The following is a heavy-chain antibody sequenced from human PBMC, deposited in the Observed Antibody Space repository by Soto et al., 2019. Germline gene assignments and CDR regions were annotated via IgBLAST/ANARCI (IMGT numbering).Heavy chain of an antibody. CDR2: MNPINGAT. CDR1: GYDFTAYD. Sequence: ASVKVSCKASGYDFTAYDINWVRQASGQGLEWMGWMNPINGATGSARRFQGRVSMTRNTATGTAYLELTSLRSDDSAVYYCGRGPSPRAPAGGTPYYYAMDVWGQGTTVTVYS. CDR3: GRGPSPRAPAGGTPYYYAMDV. J-gene: IGHJ6*02. V-gene: IGHV1-8*02. D-gene: IGHD6-13*01.